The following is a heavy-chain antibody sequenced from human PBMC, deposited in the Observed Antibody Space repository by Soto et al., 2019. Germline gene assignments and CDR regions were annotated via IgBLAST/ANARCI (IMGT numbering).Heavy chain of an antibody. V-gene: IGHV3-30*18. D-gene: IGHD1-26*01. CDR3: AKNSGP. J-gene: IGHJ5*02. CDR2: ISYDGSNK. Sequence: QVQLVESGGGVVQPGRSLRLSCAASGFTFSSYGMHWVRQAPGKGLEWVAIISYDGSNKFYADSVKGRFTISRDNSKNTLYLQMNSLRVEDTAVYYCAKNSGPGGQGTLVTVSS. CDR1: GFTFSSYG.